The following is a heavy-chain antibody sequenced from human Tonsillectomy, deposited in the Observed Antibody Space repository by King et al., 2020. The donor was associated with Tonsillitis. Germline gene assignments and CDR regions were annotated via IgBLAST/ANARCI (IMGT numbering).Heavy chain of an antibody. D-gene: IGHD2-21*02. J-gene: IGHJ5*02. Sequence: VQLQQWGAGLLKPSETLSLTCAVYGGSFSGYYWSWIRQPPGKGLEWIGEINHSGSTNYNPSLKSRVTISVDTSKNQFSLKLSSVTAADTAVYYCASYFCGGDRTYCGNNWFDPWGQGTLVTVSS. CDR2: INHSGST. CDR1: GGSFSGYY. CDR3: ASYFCGGDRTYCGNNWFDP. V-gene: IGHV4-34*01.